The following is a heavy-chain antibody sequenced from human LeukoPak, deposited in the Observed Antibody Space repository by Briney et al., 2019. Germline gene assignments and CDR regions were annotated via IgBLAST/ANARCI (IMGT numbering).Heavy chain of an antibody. J-gene: IGHJ3*02. CDR2: IYYSGST. CDR1: GGSISSYY. CDR3: ARHPSRGDYGYAFDI. V-gene: IGHV4-59*08. Sequence: PSETLSLTCTVSGGSISSYYWSWIRQPPGKGLEWIGYIYYSGSTEYNPSLKSRVTISVDTSKNQFSLKLSSVTAADTAVYYCARHPSRGDYGYAFDIWGHGTVVTVSS. D-gene: IGHD4-17*01.